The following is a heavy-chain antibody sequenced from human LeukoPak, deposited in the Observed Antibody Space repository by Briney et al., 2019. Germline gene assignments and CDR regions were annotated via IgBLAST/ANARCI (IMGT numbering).Heavy chain of an antibody. D-gene: IGHD6-13*01. CDR1: GYNLTELS. CDR2: IRYDGSNK. Sequence: SCEVSGYNLTELSMHWVRQAPGKGLEWVAFIRYDGSNKYYADSVKGRFTISRDNSKNTLYLQMNSLRAEDTAVYYCAKLQQQLVIGYWGQGTLVTVSS. CDR3: AKLQQQLVIGY. V-gene: IGHV3-30*02. J-gene: IGHJ4*02.